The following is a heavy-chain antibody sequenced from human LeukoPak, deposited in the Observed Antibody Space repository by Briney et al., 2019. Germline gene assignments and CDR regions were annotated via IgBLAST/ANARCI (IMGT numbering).Heavy chain of an antibody. Sequence: GGSLRLSCAASGFTFSSYWMSWVRQAPGKGLEWVANIKQDGSEKYYVDSVKGRFTISRDNAKNSLYLQMNSLRAEDTAVYYCARDDFWDAPRNWFDPWGQGTLVTVSS. CDR3: ARDDFWDAPRNWFDP. J-gene: IGHJ5*02. CDR2: IKQDGSEK. CDR1: GFTFSSYW. D-gene: IGHD3-3*01. V-gene: IGHV3-7*01.